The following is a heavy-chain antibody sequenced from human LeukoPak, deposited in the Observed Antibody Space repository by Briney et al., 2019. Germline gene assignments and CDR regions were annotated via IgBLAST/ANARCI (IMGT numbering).Heavy chain of an antibody. CDR3: ATGGSTSRFYYYYYYMDV. CDR1: GFTFSSYG. J-gene: IGHJ6*03. V-gene: IGHV3-30*02. D-gene: IGHD2-2*01. Sequence: GGSLRLSCAASGFTFSSYGMHWVRQAPGKGLEWVAFIRYDGSNKYYADSVKGRFTISRDNSKNTLYLQMNSLRAEDTAVYYCATGGSTSRFYYYYYYMDVWGKGTTVTVSS. CDR2: IRYDGSNK.